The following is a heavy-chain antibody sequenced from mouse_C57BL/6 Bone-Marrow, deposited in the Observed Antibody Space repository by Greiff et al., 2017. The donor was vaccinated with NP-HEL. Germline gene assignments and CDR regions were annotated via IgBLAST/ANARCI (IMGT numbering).Heavy chain of an antibody. CDR2: IDPENGDT. D-gene: IGHD1-1*01. CDR3: TIYGSSLYYAMDY. Sequence: VQLQQSGAELVRPGASVKLSCTASGFNIKDDYMHWVKQRSEQGLEWIGWIDPENGDTEYASKFQGKATITADTSSNTAYLQLSSLTSEDTAVYYCTIYGSSLYYAMDYWGQGTSVTVSS. J-gene: IGHJ4*01. CDR1: GFNIKDDY. V-gene: IGHV14-4*01.